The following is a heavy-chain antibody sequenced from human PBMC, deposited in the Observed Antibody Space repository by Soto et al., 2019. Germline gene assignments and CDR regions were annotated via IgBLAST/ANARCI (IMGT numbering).Heavy chain of an antibody. CDR3: ARGGVGHCSGGSCPNNWFDP. Sequence: VASVKVSCKTSGYTFTNYGVSWVRQAPGQGLERMGWLSPYNGNTDYAQKFQGRVTMTTDTSTRTAYMELRSLRSDDTAVYYCARGGVGHCSGGSCPNNWFDPWGQGTLVTVSS. CDR2: LSPYNGNT. D-gene: IGHD2-15*01. CDR1: GYTFTNYG. V-gene: IGHV1-18*01. J-gene: IGHJ5*02.